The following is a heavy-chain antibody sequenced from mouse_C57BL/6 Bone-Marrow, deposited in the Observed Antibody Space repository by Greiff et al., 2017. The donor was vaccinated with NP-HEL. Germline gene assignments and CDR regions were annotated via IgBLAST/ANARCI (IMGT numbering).Heavy chain of an antibody. CDR1: GYSITSDY. J-gene: IGHJ1*03. D-gene: IGHD1-1*01. CDR2: ISYSGST. V-gene: IGHV3-8*01. Sequence: EVKLLESGPGLAKPSQTLSLTCSVTGYSITSDYWNWIRKFPGNKLEYMGYISYSGSTYYNPSLKSRISITRDTSKNQYSLQLNSVTTEDTATYYCARYYVSSYWYFDVWGTGTTVTVAS. CDR3: ARYYVSSYWYFDV.